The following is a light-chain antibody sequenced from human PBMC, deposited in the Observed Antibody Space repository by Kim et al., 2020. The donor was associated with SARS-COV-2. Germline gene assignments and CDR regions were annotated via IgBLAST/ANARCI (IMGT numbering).Light chain of an antibody. CDR1: KLGDKY. V-gene: IGLV3-1*01. Sequence: VTHGQTASITCSGDKLGDKYACWYQQKPGQSPVLVIYRDNKRPSGIPERFSGSNSGNTATLTISGTQAMDEADYYCQAWDSSIVVFGGGTQLTVL. CDR3: QAWDSSIVV. CDR2: RDN. J-gene: IGLJ2*01.